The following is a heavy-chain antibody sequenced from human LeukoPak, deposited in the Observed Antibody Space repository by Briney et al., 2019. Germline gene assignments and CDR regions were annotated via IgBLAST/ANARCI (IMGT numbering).Heavy chain of an antibody. D-gene: IGHD1-26*01. J-gene: IGHJ4*02. CDR1: GYTFTGYY. V-gene: IGHV1-18*04. CDR3: ARAELSFDY. Sequence: ASVKVSCKASGYTFTGYYMHWVRQAPGQGLEWMGWISAYNGNTNYAQKLQGRVTMTTDTSTSTAYMELRSLRSDDTAVYYCARAELSFDYWGQGTLVTVSS. CDR2: ISAYNGNT.